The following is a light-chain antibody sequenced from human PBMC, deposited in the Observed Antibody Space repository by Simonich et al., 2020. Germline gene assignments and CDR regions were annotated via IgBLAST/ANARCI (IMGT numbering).Light chain of an antibody. Sequence: DIVMTQSPDSLAVSLGERATINCKSSQSVLYSSNNNNYLAWYQQKPGQPPKLLIYWESTRESGVPDRFGGSGSGTDFTLTSRSLQAEDVAVYYCQQYYSTPLTFGQGTRLGLN. CDR3: QQYYSTPLT. CDR1: QSVLYSSNNNNY. J-gene: IGKJ5*01. CDR2: WES. V-gene: IGKV4-1*01.